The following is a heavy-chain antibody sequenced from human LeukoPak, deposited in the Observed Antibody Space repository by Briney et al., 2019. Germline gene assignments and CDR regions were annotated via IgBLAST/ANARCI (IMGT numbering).Heavy chain of an antibody. J-gene: IGHJ4*02. D-gene: IGHD5-18*01. Sequence: ASVKVSCKVSGYTLTELSMHWVRHAPGKGLEWMGGFDPEDGETIYAQKFQGRVTMTEDTSTDTAYMELSSLRSEDTAVYYCATGPGYSYGDFDYWGQGTLVTVSS. CDR2: FDPEDGET. CDR3: ATGPGYSYGDFDY. V-gene: IGHV1-24*01. CDR1: GYTLTELS.